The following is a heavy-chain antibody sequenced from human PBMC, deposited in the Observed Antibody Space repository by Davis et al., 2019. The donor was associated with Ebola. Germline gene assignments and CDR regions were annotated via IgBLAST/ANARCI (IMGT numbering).Heavy chain of an antibody. CDR3: ARARYGDYGVWYFDY. J-gene: IGHJ4*02. V-gene: IGHV3-23*01. D-gene: IGHD4-17*01. CDR1: GFTFSNYA. CDR2: ISASGADI. Sequence: PGGSLRLSCAASGFTFSNYAMSWVRQAPGGGLEWVSGISASGADIKYADSVRGRFSISRDDSKNTLYLQMNSLRAEDTAVYYCARARYGDYGVWYFDYWGQGTLVTVSS.